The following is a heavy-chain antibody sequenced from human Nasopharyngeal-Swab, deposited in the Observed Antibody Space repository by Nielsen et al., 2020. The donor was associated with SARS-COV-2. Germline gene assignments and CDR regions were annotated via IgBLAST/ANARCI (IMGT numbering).Heavy chain of an antibody. CDR1: GYTLTELS. Sequence: ASVKVSCKVSGYTLTELSMHWVRQARGKGLEWMGWMNPNSGNTGYAQKFQGRVTMTRNTSISTAYMELSSLRSEDTAVYYCASGREAVTSYSNYNGMDVWGQGTTVTVSS. D-gene: IGHD4-17*01. V-gene: IGHV1-8*01. CDR3: ASGREAVTSYSNYNGMDV. J-gene: IGHJ6*02. CDR2: MNPNSGNT.